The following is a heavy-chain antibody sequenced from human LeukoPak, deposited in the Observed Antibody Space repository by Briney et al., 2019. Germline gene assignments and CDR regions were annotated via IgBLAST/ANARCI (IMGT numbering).Heavy chain of an antibody. V-gene: IGHV3-7*01. CDR3: SAILYH. CDR1: GFTSGRIFTDYW. CDR2: ISQDGSQT. J-gene: IGHJ4*02. D-gene: IGHD2-2*01. Sequence: GSLRLSCVASGFTSGRIFTDYWMTWVRQVPGKGLEWVANISQDGSQTYYLDSVKARFTISRDNAKESVSLQMNSLRAEDTAIYYCSAILYHWGQGALVTVSS.